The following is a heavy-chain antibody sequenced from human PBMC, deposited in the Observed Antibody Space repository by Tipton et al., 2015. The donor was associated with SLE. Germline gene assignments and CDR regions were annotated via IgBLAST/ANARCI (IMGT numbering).Heavy chain of an antibody. CDR3: ASSTGTTNLFDY. CDR2: IYYSGST. D-gene: IGHD1-1*01. CDR1: GGSISSSSYY. Sequence: TLSLTCTVSGGSISSSSYYWGWIRQPPGKGLEWIGSIYYSGSTYYNPSLKSRVTISVDTPKNQFSLKLSSVTAADTAVYYCASSTGTTNLFDYWGQGTLVTVSS. V-gene: IGHV4-39*01. J-gene: IGHJ4*02.